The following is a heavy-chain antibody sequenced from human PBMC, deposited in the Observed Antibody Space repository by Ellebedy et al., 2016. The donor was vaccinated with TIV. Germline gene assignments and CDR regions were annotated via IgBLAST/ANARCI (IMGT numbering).Heavy chain of an antibody. CDR1: GGSISSSSYY. V-gene: IGHV4-39*01. D-gene: IGHD5-12*01. Sequence: SETLSLXXTVSGGSISSSSYYWGWIRQPPGKGLEWIGSIYYSGSTYYNPSLKSRVTISVDTSKNQFSLKLSSVTAADTAVYYCARHRRGYSGGYRYYFDYWGQGTLVTVSS. J-gene: IGHJ4*02. CDR3: ARHRRGYSGGYRYYFDY. CDR2: IYYSGST.